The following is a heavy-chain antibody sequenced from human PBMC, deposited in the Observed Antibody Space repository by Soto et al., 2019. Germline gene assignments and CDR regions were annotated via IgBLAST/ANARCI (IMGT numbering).Heavy chain of an antibody. J-gene: IGHJ6*02. Sequence: PGGSLRLSCAASGFTFSSYGMHWVRQAPGKGLEWVAVISYDGSNKYYADSVKGRFTISRDNSKNTLYLKMNSLRAEDTAVYYCAKDARIGARHGYYGMDVWGQGTTVTVSS. D-gene: IGHD6-6*01. CDR3: AKDARIGARHGYYGMDV. CDR1: GFTFSSYG. V-gene: IGHV3-30*18. CDR2: ISYDGSNK.